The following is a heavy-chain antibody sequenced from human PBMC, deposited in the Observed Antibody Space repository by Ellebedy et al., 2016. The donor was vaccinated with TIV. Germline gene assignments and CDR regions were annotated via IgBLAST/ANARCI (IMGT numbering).Heavy chain of an antibody. Sequence: GESLKISCAASGFTFSSYGMHWVRQAPGKGLEWVAVISYDGSNKYYADSVKGRFTISRDNSKNTLYLQMNSLRAEDTAVYYCARVPVLRYFDWLYFDYWGQGTLVTVSS. CDR1: GFTFSSYG. D-gene: IGHD3-9*01. V-gene: IGHV3-30*03. CDR3: ARVPVLRYFDWLYFDY. CDR2: ISYDGSNK. J-gene: IGHJ4*02.